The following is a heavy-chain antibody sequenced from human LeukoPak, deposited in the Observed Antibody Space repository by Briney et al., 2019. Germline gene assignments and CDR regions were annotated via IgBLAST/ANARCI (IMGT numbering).Heavy chain of an antibody. CDR2: IWYDGKIK. CDR1: GFTFSSYG. CDR3: AKDRDALGQQLAIDD. D-gene: IGHD6-13*01. J-gene: IGHJ4*02. V-gene: IGHV3-33*06. Sequence: GGSLRLSCAASGFTFSSYGMHWVRQAPGKGLEWVAVIWYDGKIKYYLDSVKGRFTISRDNSKNTVVLQMNSLRAEDTAVYYCAKDRDALGQQLAIDDWGQGTLATVSA.